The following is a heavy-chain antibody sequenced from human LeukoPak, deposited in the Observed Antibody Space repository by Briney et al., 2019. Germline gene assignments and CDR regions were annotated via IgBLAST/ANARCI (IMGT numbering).Heavy chain of an antibody. CDR2: ITSSGDGV. CDR1: GFTFRIYE. CDR3: ARDRGSRSNSPYYFDY. V-gene: IGHV3-48*03. D-gene: IGHD4-11*01. Sequence: GGSLRLSCAASGFTFRIYELHWVRQAPGKGLEWVSYITSSGDGVYYAHSVRGRFTIPRDNAKNSLYLEMNSLRAEDTAVYYCARDRGSRSNSPYYFDYWGQGALVTVSS. J-gene: IGHJ4*02.